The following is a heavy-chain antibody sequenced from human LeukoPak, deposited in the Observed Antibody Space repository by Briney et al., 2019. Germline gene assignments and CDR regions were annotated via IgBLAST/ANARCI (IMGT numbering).Heavy chain of an antibody. CDR2: ISWNSGSI. V-gene: IGHV3-9*01. Sequence: PGGSLRLSCVASGFTFDDYAMHWVRQAPGKGQEWVSGISWNSGSIGYADSVKGRFTISRDNAKNSLYLQMDSLRAEDTALYYCAKDTSAALPGGQRGFDPWGQGTLVTVSS. J-gene: IGHJ5*02. CDR3: AKDTSAALPGGQRGFDP. CDR1: GFTFDDYA. D-gene: IGHD6-13*01.